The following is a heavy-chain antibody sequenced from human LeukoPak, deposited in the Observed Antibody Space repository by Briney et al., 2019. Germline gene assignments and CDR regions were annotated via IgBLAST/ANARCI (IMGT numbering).Heavy chain of an antibody. CDR2: IWYDGSNK. CDR1: GFTLSSYG. CDR3: ARENGHFDY. Sequence: GGSLRLSCAASGFTLSSYGMHWVRQAPGKGLEWVAVIWYDGSNKEYADSVKGRFTISRDNSKNTLYLEMNGLRAEDTAVYYCARENGHFDYWGQGTLVTVSS. V-gene: IGHV3-33*01. J-gene: IGHJ4*02. D-gene: IGHD2-8*01.